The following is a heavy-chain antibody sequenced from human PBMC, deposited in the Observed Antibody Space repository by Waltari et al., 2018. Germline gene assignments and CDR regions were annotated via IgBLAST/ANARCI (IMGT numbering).Heavy chain of an antibody. V-gene: IGHV1-69*13. CDR3: ALPAAKGRRSYGPVNDAFDI. CDR1: GGTFSSYA. J-gene: IGHJ3*02. CDR2: IIPIFGTA. Sequence: QVQLVQSGAEVKKPGSSVKVSCKASGGTFSSYAISWVTQAPGQGREWMGGIIPIFGTANYAQKFQGRVTITADESTSTAYMELSSLRSEDTAVYYCALPAAKGRRSYGPVNDAFDIWGQGTMVTVSS. D-gene: IGHD2-2*01.